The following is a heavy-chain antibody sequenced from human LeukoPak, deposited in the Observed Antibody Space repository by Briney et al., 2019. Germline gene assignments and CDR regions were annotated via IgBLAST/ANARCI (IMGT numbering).Heavy chain of an antibody. V-gene: IGHV1-46*01. J-gene: IGHJ4*02. CDR2: INPSGGST. Sequence: GASVKVSCKASGYTFTNYYMHWVRQAPGQGLQWMGLINPSGGSTSYSQKFQGRVTMTRDTSTSTVYMELSSLRSEDTAVYYCARAGVVVVVAGSPYYFDYWGQGTLVTVSS. CDR3: ARAGVVVVVAGSPYYFDY. D-gene: IGHD2-15*01. CDR1: GYTFTNYY.